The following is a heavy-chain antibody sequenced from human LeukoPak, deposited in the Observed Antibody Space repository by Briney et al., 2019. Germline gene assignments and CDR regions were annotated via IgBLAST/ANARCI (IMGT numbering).Heavy chain of an antibody. CDR1: GFTFSGYT. V-gene: IGHV3-21*01. J-gene: IGHJ6*03. CDR2: ITSSSSYI. D-gene: IGHD6-6*01. Sequence: GVSLRLSCAASGFTFSGYTMNWVRQAPGKGLEWVSSITSSSSYIYYADPVKGRFTISRDNAKNSLFLQMNSLRAEDTAVYYCARDGETSSSARSFYYYYYMDVWGKGTTVTVSS. CDR3: ARDGETSSSARSFYYYYYMDV.